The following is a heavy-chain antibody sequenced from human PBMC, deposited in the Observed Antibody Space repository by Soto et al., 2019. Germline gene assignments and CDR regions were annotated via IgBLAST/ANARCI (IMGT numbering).Heavy chain of an antibody. CDR2: IFTDGGT. CDR1: GFTVSSSS. Sequence: PGGSLRLSCAASGFTVSSSSMNRVRQAPGKGLEWVSVIFTDGGTFYGDSVKGRFTISRDKSKNTLYLQMNSLRVEDTAVYFCARDSGGYYASGRWGDVWGQGTTVTVSS. CDR3: ARDSGGYYASGRWGDV. D-gene: IGHD3-10*01. V-gene: IGHV3-53*01. J-gene: IGHJ6*02.